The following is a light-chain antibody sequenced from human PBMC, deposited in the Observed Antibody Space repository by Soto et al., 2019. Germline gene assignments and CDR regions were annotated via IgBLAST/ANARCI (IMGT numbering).Light chain of an antibody. CDR2: LGS. Sequence: DIVMTQSPLSLPVTPGEPASISCRSSQSLLHSNGYNYLDWYLQKPGQSPQLLIYLGSNRASGVPARWSGSGSGTDFTLKISRVEAEDVGVYYCMQALQTPPTFGQGTKVEIK. J-gene: IGKJ1*01. CDR1: QSLLHSNGYNY. V-gene: IGKV2-28*01. CDR3: MQALQTPPT.